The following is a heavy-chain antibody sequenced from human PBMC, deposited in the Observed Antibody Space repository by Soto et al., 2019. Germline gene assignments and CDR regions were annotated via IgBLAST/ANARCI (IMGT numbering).Heavy chain of an antibody. J-gene: IGHJ6*02. CDR2: IIPIFGTA. CDR3: ARGGSYDSSGYYPFSYYYGMDV. D-gene: IGHD3-22*01. V-gene: IGHV1-69*13. Sequence: SVKVCCKASGGTFSSYAISWLRQAPGQGLEWMGGIIPIFGTANYAQKFQGRVTITADESTSTAYMELSSLRSEDTAVYYCARGGSYDSSGYYPFSYYYGMDVWGQGTTVTVSS. CDR1: GGTFSSYA.